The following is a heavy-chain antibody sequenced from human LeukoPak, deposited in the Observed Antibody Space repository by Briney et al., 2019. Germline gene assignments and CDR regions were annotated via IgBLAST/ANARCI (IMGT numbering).Heavy chain of an antibody. Sequence: ASVKVSCKASGYTFTSYGISWVRQAPGQGLEWMGWISAYNGNTNYALKLQGRVNMTTDTSASTAYMELRSLRSDDTAVYYCARRYCSGGSCGFDPWGQGTLLTVSS. CDR1: GYTFTSYG. J-gene: IGHJ5*02. D-gene: IGHD2-15*01. CDR2: ISAYNGNT. V-gene: IGHV1-18*01. CDR3: ARRYCSGGSCGFDP.